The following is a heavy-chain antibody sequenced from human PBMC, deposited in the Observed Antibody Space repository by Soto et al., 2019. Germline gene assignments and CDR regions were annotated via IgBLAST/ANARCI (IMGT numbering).Heavy chain of an antibody. Sequence: GGSLRLSCAASGFTFSSYNMNWVRQAPGKGLEWVSSISSSSSYIYYADSVKGRFTISRDNAKNSLYLQMNSLRDEDTAVYYCARDRPAAHMTLPFGYYGMDVWGQGTTVTVSS. V-gene: IGHV3-21*01. J-gene: IGHJ6*02. CDR3: ARDRPAAHMTLPFGYYGMDV. D-gene: IGHD2-2*01. CDR2: ISSSSSYI. CDR1: GFTFSSYN.